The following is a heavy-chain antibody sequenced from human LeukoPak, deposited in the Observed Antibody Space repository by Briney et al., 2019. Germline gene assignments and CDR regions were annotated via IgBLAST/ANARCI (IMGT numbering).Heavy chain of an antibody. V-gene: IGHV3-48*01. CDR1: VFTFSSYN. CDR2: ISSSSSTI. D-gene: IGHD3-10*01. CDR3: ARDSRGDYFDY. J-gene: IGHJ4*02. Sequence: GGSLRLSCAASVFTFSSYNMNCVRQAPGKGVEWVSYISSSSSTIYYADSVKCRFTISRDNAKNSLYLQMNRLRAEDTAVYYCARDSRGDYFDYWGQGTLVTVSS.